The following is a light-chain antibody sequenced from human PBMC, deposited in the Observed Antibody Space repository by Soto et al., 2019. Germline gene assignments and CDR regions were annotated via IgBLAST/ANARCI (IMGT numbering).Light chain of an antibody. CDR2: DVS. Sequence: QSALTLPASVSGSPGQSITISCTGTSSDVGGYNYVSWYQQHPGKAPKLMIYDVSNRPSGVSNRFSGSKSGNTASLTISGLQAAYEADYYCSSYSSSSTLVFGGGTKLTVL. CDR1: SSDVGGYNY. J-gene: IGLJ2*01. V-gene: IGLV2-14*01. CDR3: SSYSSSSTLV.